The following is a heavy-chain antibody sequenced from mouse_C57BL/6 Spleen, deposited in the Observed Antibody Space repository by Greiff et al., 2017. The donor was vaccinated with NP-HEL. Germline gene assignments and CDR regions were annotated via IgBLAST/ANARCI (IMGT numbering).Heavy chain of an antibody. CDR3: ARNYYGSRQGYFDV. J-gene: IGHJ1*03. V-gene: IGHV1-52*01. Sequence: QVQLKQSGAELVRPGSSVKLSCKASGYTFTSYWMHWVKQRPIQGLEWIGNIDPSDSETHYNQKFKDKATLTVDKSSSTAYMQLSSLTSEDSAVYYCARNYYGSRQGYFDVWGTGTTVTVSS. CDR1: GYTFTSYW. D-gene: IGHD1-1*01. CDR2: IDPSDSET.